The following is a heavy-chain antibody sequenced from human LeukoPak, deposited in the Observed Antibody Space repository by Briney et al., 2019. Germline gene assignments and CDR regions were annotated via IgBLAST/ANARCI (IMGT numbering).Heavy chain of an antibody. V-gene: IGHV3-30*02. CDR2: IRYDGNNK. Sequence: GGSLRLSCAASGFTFSSYGMHWVRQAPGKGLEWVAFIRYDGNNKYYADSVKGRFTISRDNSQNTLFLQMNSLRAEDTAVYFRAKDYDILTGYSPIDYWGQGTLVTVSS. CDR3: AKDYDILTGYSPIDY. J-gene: IGHJ4*02. D-gene: IGHD3-9*01. CDR1: GFTFSSYG.